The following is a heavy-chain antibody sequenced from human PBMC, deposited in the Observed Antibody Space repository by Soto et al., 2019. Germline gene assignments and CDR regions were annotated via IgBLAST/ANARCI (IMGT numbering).Heavy chain of an antibody. V-gene: IGHV3-15*07. CDR1: GFTFSNGG. J-gene: IGHJ5*02. D-gene: IGHD3-16*01. CDR3: ARHPGGGNWLDP. Sequence: PGVSLRLSGPASGFTFSNGGMNWVRQAPGKGLEWVGRIRSKTDGGTADYAGPVQGRFTISRDDSKNTLYLQINSLKSEDTAVYFCARHPGGGNWLDPWGQGT. CDR2: IRSKTDGGTA.